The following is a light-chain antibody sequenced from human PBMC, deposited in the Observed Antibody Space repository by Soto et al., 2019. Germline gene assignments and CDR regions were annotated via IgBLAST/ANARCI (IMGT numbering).Light chain of an antibody. CDR2: EVN. CDR1: SSDVGGYNY. CDR3: TSYAGGNNV. V-gene: IGLV2-8*01. Sequence: QPVLTQPPSASGSPGQSVTISCTGTSSDVGGYNYVSWYQQHPGKVPKLMVYEVNKRPSGVPDRFSGSKSGNTAPLTVSGLQAEDEADYYCTSYAGGNNVFGTGTKLTVL. J-gene: IGLJ1*01.